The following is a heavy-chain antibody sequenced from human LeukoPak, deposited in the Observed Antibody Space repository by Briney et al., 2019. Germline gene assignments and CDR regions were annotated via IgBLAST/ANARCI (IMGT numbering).Heavy chain of an antibody. Sequence: GGSLRLSCAASGLTFSSSWMSWVRQAPGKGLEWVANIDQDGDEKYYVDSVKGRFTISRDNAKNSLYLQMTSLIPEDTAVYYCARDQWVGATMGYWGQGTLVTVSS. V-gene: IGHV3-7*01. D-gene: IGHD1-26*01. J-gene: IGHJ4*02. CDR1: GLTFSSSW. CDR3: ARDQWVGATMGY. CDR2: IDQDGDEK.